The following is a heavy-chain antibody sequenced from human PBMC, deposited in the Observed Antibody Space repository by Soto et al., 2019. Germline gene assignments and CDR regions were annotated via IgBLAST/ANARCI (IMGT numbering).Heavy chain of an antibody. D-gene: IGHD6-6*01. CDR1: GFTFSSYA. J-gene: IGHJ4*02. CDR2: ISYDGSNK. Sequence: QVQLVESGGGVVQPGRSLRLSCAASGFTFSSYAMHWVRQAPGKGLEWVAVISYDGSNKYYADSVKGRFTISRDNSKNTLYLQMNSLRAEDTAVYYCARGIGSSSGGGDYWGQGTLVTVSS. CDR3: ARGIGSSSGGGDY. V-gene: IGHV3-30-3*01.